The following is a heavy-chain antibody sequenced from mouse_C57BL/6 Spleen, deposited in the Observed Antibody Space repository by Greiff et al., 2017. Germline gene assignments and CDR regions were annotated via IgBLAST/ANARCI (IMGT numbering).Heavy chain of an antibody. Sequence: QVQLQQPGAELVKPGASVKMSCKASGYTFTSYWITWVKQRPGQGLEWIGDIYPGSGSTNYNEKFKSKATLTVDTSSSTAYMQLSSLTSEDSAVYYCAITTVVEDYYGYWGQGTTLTVSS. CDR3: AITTVVEDYYGY. CDR1: GYTFTSYW. CDR2: IYPGSGST. D-gene: IGHD1-1*01. V-gene: IGHV1-55*01. J-gene: IGHJ2*01.